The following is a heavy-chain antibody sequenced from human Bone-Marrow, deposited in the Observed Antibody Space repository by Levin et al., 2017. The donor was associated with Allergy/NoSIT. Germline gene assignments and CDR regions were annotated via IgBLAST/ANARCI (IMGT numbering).Heavy chain of an antibody. D-gene: IGHD5-12*01. J-gene: IGHJ4*02. CDR1: GGSISSDNYY. CDR3: VSAQRGNSNGRDYIKFDY. CDR2: IFYSGSA. Sequence: KSSETLSLTCTVSGGSISSDNYYLIWIRQSPGKGLEWMGYIFYSGSAYYNPSLMSRLIISIDTSKNQFFLKLNSVTAADTAVYFCVSAQRGNSNGRDYIKFDYWGQGIPVTVSS. V-gene: IGHV4-30-4*01.